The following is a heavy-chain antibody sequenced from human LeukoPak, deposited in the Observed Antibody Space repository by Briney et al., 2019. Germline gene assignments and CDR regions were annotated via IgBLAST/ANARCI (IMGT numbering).Heavy chain of an antibody. Sequence: GGSLRLSCAASGFTVSSNYMSWVRQAPGKGLEWVSVIYSGGSTYYADSVKGRFTISRHNSKNTLYLQMNSLRVEDTAVYYCARRYCSGGSCYGMDVWGQGTTVTVSS. D-gene: IGHD2-15*01. CDR3: ARRYCSGGSCYGMDV. CDR2: IYSGGST. CDR1: GFTVSSNY. V-gene: IGHV3-53*01. J-gene: IGHJ6*02.